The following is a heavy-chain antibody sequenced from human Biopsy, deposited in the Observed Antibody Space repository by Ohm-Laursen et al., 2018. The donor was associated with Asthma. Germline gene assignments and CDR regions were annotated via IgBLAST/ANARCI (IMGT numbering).Heavy chain of an antibody. J-gene: IGHJ6*02. CDR3: ARAVDYSHYYGIDV. CDR2: ISIYNGNT. V-gene: IGHV1-18*01. Sequence: ASVKVSCNTSGYTFNSAGITWVRQAPGQGLEWMGWISIYNGNTKVAQKLQDRVTMITDTSTSAAYMELRSLRSDDTAVYFCARAVDYSHYYGIDVWGQGTTVTVS. CDR1: GYTFNSAG. D-gene: IGHD3-10*01.